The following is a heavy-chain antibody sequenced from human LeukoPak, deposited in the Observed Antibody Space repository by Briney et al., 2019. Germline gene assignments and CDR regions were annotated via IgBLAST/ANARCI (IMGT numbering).Heavy chain of an antibody. CDR2: ISAGNGNT. CDR3: ARHERDFDY. CDR1: GYTFTNYA. V-gene: IGHV1-3*01. J-gene: IGHJ4*02. D-gene: IGHD1-1*01. Sequence: GASVKVSCKASGYTFTNYAMHWVRQAPGQRLEWMGWISAGNGNTKYSQKFQGRVTITRDTSASTAYMELSSLRCEDTAVYYCARHERDFDYWGQGTLVTVSS.